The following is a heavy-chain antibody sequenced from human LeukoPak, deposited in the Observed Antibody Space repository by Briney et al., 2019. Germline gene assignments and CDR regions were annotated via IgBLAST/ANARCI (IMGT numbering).Heavy chain of an antibody. CDR3: AKGVSRWLQSPSFDY. V-gene: IGHV3-9*01. CDR1: GFTFDDYA. CDR2: ISWNSGSI. Sequence: PGRSLRLSCAASGFTFDDYAMHWVRQAPGQGLEWVSGISWNSGSIGYADSVKGRFTISRDNAKNSLYLQMNSLRAEDTALYYCAKGVSRWLQSPSFDYWGQGTLVTVSS. D-gene: IGHD5-24*01. J-gene: IGHJ4*02.